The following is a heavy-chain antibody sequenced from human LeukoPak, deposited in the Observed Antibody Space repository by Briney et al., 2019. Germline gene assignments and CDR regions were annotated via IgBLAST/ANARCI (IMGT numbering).Heavy chain of an antibody. J-gene: IGHJ4*02. V-gene: IGHV4-39*07. D-gene: IGHD1-1*01. Sequence: SSETLSLTCTVSGGSISSGDYYWNWIRQPPGKGLEWIGSIYEGETTYYNPSLKTRLTISLDTSKNQFSLKLSSVTAADTAVYYCASNWSDFDYWGQGILVTVSS. CDR3: ASNWSDFDY. CDR1: GGSISSGDYY. CDR2: IYEGETT.